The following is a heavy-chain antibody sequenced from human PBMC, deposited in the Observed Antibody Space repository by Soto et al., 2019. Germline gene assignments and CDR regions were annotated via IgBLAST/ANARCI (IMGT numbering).Heavy chain of an antibody. D-gene: IGHD3-3*01. CDR3: ARDANTKYDFWSGYPESPFDY. CDR1: GYTFTSYG. V-gene: IGHV1-18*01. J-gene: IGHJ4*02. Sequence: ASVKVSCKASGYTFTSYGISWVRQAPGQGLEWMGWISAYDGNTNYAQKLQGRVTMTRDTSTSTVYMELSSLRSEDTAVYYCARDANTKYDFWSGYPESPFDYWGQGTLVTVSS. CDR2: ISAYDGNT.